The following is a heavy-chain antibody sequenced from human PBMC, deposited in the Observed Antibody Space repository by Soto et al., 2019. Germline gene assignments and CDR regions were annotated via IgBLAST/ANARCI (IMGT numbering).Heavy chain of an antibody. J-gene: IGHJ4*02. D-gene: IGHD2-8*02. Sequence: QVQLVESGGGVVQPGRSLRLSCAVSGFTVSTYGMHWVRQAPGKGLEWVAVISRDGGTKYYADSVKGRFTISRDNSRNTLFXEXNSLRGDDMAVYYCTGEVASGYWGQGTLVTVSS. CDR3: TGEVASGY. V-gene: IGHV3-30*03. CDR2: ISRDGGTK. CDR1: GFTVSTYG.